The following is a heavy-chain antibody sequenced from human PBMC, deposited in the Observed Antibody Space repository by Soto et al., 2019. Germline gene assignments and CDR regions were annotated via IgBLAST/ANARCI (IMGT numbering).Heavy chain of an antibody. D-gene: IGHD3-16*01. J-gene: IGHJ6*02. CDR3: VRRRPSGEKYGMDV. CDR2: LYTEGTT. CDR1: GLTVSHNY. V-gene: IGHV3-53*01. Sequence: EVQLVESGGGLIQPGGSLRLSCVASGLTVSHNYMAWVRQAPEMGLEWVSILYTEGTTYYADSVKGRFTISRDSSKNTLFLQMDSLRAEETAVYSCVRRRPSGEKYGMDVWGQGTTVTVSS.